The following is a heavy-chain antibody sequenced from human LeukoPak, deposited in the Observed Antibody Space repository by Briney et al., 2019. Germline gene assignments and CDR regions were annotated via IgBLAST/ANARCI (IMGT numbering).Heavy chain of an antibody. CDR2: IHYSGST. V-gene: IGHV4-59*08. CDR3: ARQVAAVGYYFDY. J-gene: IGHJ4*02. CDR1: GGSIRSYY. D-gene: IGHD6-13*01. Sequence: PSEALSLTCAVSGGSIRSYYWSWIRQPPGKGLEWIGHIHYSGSTNRNPSLKSRVTTSVDTSKNQFSLKLSSVTAADTAVYYCARQVAAVGYYFDYWGQGTLVTVSS.